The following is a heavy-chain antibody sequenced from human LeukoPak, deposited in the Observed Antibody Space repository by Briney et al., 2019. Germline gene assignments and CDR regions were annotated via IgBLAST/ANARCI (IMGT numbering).Heavy chain of an antibody. J-gene: IGHJ5*02. V-gene: IGHV3-23*01. CDR3: AKDTNYVPYNAGKDDWFDP. Sequence: YYGDSVQGRFTISRDNSKNTLYLQMNSLGAEDTAVYYCAKDTNYVPYNAGKDDWFDPWGQGTLVTVSS. D-gene: IGHD3-10*02.